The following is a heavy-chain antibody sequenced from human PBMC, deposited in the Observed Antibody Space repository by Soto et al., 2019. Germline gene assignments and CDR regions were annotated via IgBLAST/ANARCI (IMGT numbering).Heavy chain of an antibody. V-gene: IGHV4-39*01. CDR2: IYYIENT. J-gene: IGHJ4*02. CDR1: GGSISSSSNH. CDR3: ATHPPYGPLDH. Sequence: QLQLQESGPGLVKPSETLSLTCTVSGGSISSSSNHWGWIRQPPGKGLEWIGNIYYIENTYYNPSFKSRVTISVDASKNQFSLRLTSVTAADTAVYYCATHPPYGPLDHWGQGTLVTVSS. D-gene: IGHD4-17*01.